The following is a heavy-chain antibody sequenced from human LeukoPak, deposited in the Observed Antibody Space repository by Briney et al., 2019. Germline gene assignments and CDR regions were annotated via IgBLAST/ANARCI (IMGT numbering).Heavy chain of an antibody. CDR2: ILTSGST. J-gene: IGHJ4*02. Sequence: KPSATLSLTCSVSGGSISSYYWTWIRQPAGKGLEWIGRILTSGSTNYNPSLKSRVTMSVDTSKNQFSLKLSSVTAADTAVYYCARFRLEVRGFDHWGQGTLVTVSS. CDR1: GGSISSYY. CDR3: ARFRLEVRGFDH. D-gene: IGHD1-7*01. V-gene: IGHV4-4*07.